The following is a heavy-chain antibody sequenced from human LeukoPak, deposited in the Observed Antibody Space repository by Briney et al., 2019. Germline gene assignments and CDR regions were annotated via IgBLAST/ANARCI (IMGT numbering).Heavy chain of an antibody. V-gene: IGHV1-18*01. CDR1: GNRFTSYG. D-gene: IGHD2-15*01. J-gene: IGHJ5*02. CDR2: ISAYNGNT. CDR3: AREGYCSGGTCYSTMNWFDP. Sequence: ASVKVSCKASGNRFTSYGITWVRQAPGQGPDWMGWISAYNGNTNYAQKLRGRVTLTTDTSTSTAYMELRSLRSDDTAVYYCAREGYCSGGTCYSTMNWFDPWGQGTLVTVSS.